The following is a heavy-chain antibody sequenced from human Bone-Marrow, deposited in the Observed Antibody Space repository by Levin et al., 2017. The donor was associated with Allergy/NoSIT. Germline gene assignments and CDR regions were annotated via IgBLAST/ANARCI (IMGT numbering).Heavy chain of an antibody. V-gene: IGHV3-72*01. CDR2: GRNKLNSYTT. Sequence: GGSLRLSCAASGFTFSDYYMDWVRRAPGKGLEWVGRGRNKLNSYTTEYAAAVRGRFTISRDDSKNSLYLQLNSVKTEDTAVYYCARIVTSGSSDALDIWGQGTMVTVSS. CDR1: GFTFSDYY. J-gene: IGHJ3*02. CDR3: ARIVTSGSSDALDI. D-gene: IGHD5-12*01.